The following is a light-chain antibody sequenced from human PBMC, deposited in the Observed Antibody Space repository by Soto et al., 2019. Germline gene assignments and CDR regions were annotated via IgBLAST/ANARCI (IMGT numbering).Light chain of an antibody. CDR1: QSVSTN. J-gene: IGKJ5*01. CDR2: GAS. V-gene: IGKV3-20*01. Sequence: PGEGATLSCRASQSVSTNVAWYQQRPGQPPKLLIFGASSRATGIPARFSGSGSGTDFTLIINRLQPEDFALYFCQHYGRGSPIAFGLGTRLEIK. CDR3: QHYGRGSPIA.